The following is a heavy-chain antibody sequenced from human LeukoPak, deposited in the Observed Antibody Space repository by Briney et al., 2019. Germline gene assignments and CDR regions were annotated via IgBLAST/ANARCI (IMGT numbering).Heavy chain of an antibody. CDR2: INPSGGST. D-gene: IGHD5-18*01. V-gene: IGHV1-46*01. CDR1: GYTFTGYY. J-gene: IGHJ4*02. CDR3: ARSGPRSGDPRKDTAMFDY. Sequence: ASVKVSCKASGYTFTGYYMHWVRQAPGQGLEWMGIINPSGGSTSYAQKFQGRVTMTRDMSTGTVYMELSSLRSEDTAVYYCARSGPRSGDPRKDTAMFDYWGQGTLVTVSS.